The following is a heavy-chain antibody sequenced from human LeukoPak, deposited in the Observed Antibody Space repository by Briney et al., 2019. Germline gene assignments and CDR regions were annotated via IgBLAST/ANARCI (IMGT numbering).Heavy chain of an antibody. CDR1: GGTLSNYA. CDR2: IIPFLDTA. Sequence: GTSVKVSCKVSGGTLSNYAISWVRQAPGQGLEWMGRIIPFLDTANYAQKFQGRVTITADESTSTAYMELSSLRSEDTAVYYCARDRGTGDRGWYFDLWGRGTLVTVSS. V-gene: IGHV1-69*11. CDR3: ARDRGTGDRGWYFDL. J-gene: IGHJ2*01. D-gene: IGHD7-27*01.